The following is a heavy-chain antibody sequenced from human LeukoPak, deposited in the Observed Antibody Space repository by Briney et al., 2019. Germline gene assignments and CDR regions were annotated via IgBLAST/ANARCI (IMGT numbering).Heavy chain of an antibody. D-gene: IGHD3-10*01. J-gene: IGHJ5*02. V-gene: IGHV4-39*01. CDR1: GGSISSYY. Sequence: RASETLSLTCTVSGGSISSYYWGWIRQPPGKGLEWIGSIYYSGSTYYNPSLKSRVTISVDTSKNQFSLKLSSVTAADTAVYYCARLRVRGGFDPWGQGTLVTVSS. CDR2: IYYSGST. CDR3: ARLRVRGGFDP.